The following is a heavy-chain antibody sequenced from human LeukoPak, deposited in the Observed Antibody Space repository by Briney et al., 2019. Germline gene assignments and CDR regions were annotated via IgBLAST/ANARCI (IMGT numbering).Heavy chain of an antibody. CDR2: ISWNSGSI. CDR1: GFTFDDYA. CDR3: AKDVADAARPSDAFDI. V-gene: IGHV3-9*01. J-gene: IGHJ3*02. D-gene: IGHD6-6*01. Sequence: GGSLRLPCAASGFTFDDYAMHWVRQAPGKGLEWVSGISWNSGSIGYADSVKGLFTISRDNAKNSLYLQMNSLRAEDTALYYCAKDVADAARPSDAFDIWGQGTMVTVSS.